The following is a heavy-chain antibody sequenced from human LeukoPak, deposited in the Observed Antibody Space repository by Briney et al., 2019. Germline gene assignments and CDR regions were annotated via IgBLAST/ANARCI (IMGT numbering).Heavy chain of an antibody. CDR1: GYSFTSYW. D-gene: IGHD2-15*01. CDR2: IDPSDSYT. J-gene: IGHJ2*01. CDR3: AITSVVATNRYWYFDL. V-gene: IGHV5-10-1*01. Sequence: GESLKISCKGSGYSFTSYWISWVRQMPGKGLEWRGRIDPSDSYTNYSPSFQGYVTISADKSISTAYLQWSSLKASDTAMYYCAITSVVATNRYWYFDLWGRGTLVTVSS.